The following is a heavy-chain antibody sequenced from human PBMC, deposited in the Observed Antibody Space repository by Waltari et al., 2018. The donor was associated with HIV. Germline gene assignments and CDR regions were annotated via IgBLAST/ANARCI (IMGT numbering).Heavy chain of an antibody. V-gene: IGHV3-9*01. Sequence: EVQVVPSGGECVQPGTSIRTSCPVSGLTFGEFGLPWVRQVPGKGLEWVSGIDWNSRNIEYADSVKGRFIISRDNAKRSLYLDMTSLKSEDTAFYFCAKATERWLQPKFFDFWGQGTLVTVSS. D-gene: IGHD5-18*01. CDR2: IDWNSRNI. CDR3: AKATERWLQPKFFDF. J-gene: IGHJ4*02. CDR1: GLTFGEFG.